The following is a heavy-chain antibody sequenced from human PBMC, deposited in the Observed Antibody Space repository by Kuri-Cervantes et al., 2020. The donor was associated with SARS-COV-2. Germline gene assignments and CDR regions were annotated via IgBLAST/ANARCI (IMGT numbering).Heavy chain of an antibody. V-gene: IGHV4-4*07. CDR1: GGSITNYY. D-gene: IGHD3-3*01. J-gene: IGHJ4*02. CDR3: ARPETYYDFWSGYYIF. CDR2: VYNSENT. Sequence: SETLSLTCTVSGGSITNYYWAWIRRPAGKGLEWIGRVYNSENTRYNPSLEGRVTMSMDTSKNQFSLKLSSVTAADTAVYYCARPETYYDFWSGYYIFWGQGTLVTVSS.